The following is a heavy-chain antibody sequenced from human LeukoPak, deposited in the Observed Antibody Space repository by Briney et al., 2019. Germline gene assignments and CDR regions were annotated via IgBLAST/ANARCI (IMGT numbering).Heavy chain of an antibody. J-gene: IGHJ5*02. Sequence: SQTLSLTCAISGDSVSSNSAAWNWIRQSPSRGLEWLGRTYYRSKWYTYYAASVKSRIAINRDTSKNQFSLHLNSVTPEDTAVYYCARRLTQYDCFDPWGQGILVTVSS. D-gene: IGHD2-2*01. V-gene: IGHV6-1*01. CDR2: TYYRSKWYT. CDR1: GDSVSSNSAA. CDR3: ARRLTQYDCFDP.